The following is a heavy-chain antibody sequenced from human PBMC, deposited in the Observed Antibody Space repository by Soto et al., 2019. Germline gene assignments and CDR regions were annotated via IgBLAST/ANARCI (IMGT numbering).Heavy chain of an antibody. V-gene: IGHV1-58*02. CDR1: GFTFTSSA. Sequence: ASVKVSCKASGFTFTSSAMQWVRQARGQRHEWIGWIVVGSGNTNYAQKFQERVTITRDMSTSTAYMELSSLRSEDTAVYYCAADSPHLDPFRGADAFDIWGQGTMVTISS. J-gene: IGHJ3*02. CDR3: AADSPHLDPFRGADAFDI. CDR2: IVVGSGNT. D-gene: IGHD3-10*01.